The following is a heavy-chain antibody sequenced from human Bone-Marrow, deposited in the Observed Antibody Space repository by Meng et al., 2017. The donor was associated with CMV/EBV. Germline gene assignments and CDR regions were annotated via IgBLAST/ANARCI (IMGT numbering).Heavy chain of an antibody. V-gene: IGHV4-34*01. CDR1: GSPFSGFY. J-gene: IGHJ4*02. CDR2: INHSGGT. D-gene: IGHD3-16*01. CDR3: ARLIRSRDFVAPD. Sequence: SETLSLTCAAYGSPFSGFYWSWIRQAPGKGLEWIGEINHSGGTNYNPSLKSRVTISVDTSKNYFSLKLSSVTAADTAVYYCARLIRSRDFVAPDWGQGSLVTVSS.